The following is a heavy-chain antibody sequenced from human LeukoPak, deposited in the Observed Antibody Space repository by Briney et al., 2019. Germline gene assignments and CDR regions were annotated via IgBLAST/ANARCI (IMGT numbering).Heavy chain of an antibody. J-gene: IGHJ6*02. V-gene: IGHV3-15*01. CDR2: IKSKTDGGTT. Sequence: GGSLRLSCAASGFTFSNAWMSWVRQAPGKGLEWVGRIKSKTDGGTTDYAAPVKGRFTISRDDSKNTLYLQMSSLKTEDTAVYYCTTETAPLLGYFDWLSLDYYYYGMDVWGQGTTVTVSS. CDR3: TTETAPLLGYFDWLSLDYYYYGMDV. CDR1: GFTFSNAW. D-gene: IGHD3-9*01.